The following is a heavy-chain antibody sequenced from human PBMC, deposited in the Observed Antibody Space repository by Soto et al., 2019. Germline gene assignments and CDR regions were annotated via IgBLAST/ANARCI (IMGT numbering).Heavy chain of an antibody. J-gene: IGHJ4*02. Sequence: PSETLSLTCAVYGGSFSGYYWSWIRQPPGKGLEWIGEINHSGSTNYNPSLKSRVTISVDTSKNQFSLKLSSVTAADTAVYYCARGRSYGDYVYYFDYWGQGTLVTVS. CDR3: ARGRSYGDYVYYFDY. V-gene: IGHV4-34*01. CDR1: GGSFSGYY. D-gene: IGHD4-17*01. CDR2: INHSGST.